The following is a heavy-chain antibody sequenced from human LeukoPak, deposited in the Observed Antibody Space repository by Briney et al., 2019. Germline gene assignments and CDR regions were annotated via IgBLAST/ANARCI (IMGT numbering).Heavy chain of an antibody. J-gene: IGHJ6*03. CDR1: GFTFSSYE. V-gene: IGHV3-48*03. CDR3: ARMASAAAGYYYYYYYMDV. D-gene: IGHD6-13*01. Sequence: PGGSLRLSCAASGFTFSSYEMNWVRQAPGKGLEWVSYISSSGSTIYYADSVKGRFTISRDNAKNSLYLQMNSLRAEDTAVYYCARMASAAAGYYYYYYYMDVWGKGTTVTISS. CDR2: ISSSGSTI.